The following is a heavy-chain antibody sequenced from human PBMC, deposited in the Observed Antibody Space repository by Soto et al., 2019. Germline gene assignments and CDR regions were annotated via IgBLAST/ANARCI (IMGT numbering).Heavy chain of an antibody. V-gene: IGHV4-39*01. J-gene: IGHJ4*02. CDR1: GDSASISTFV. D-gene: IGHD6-6*01. Sequence: PSDTLALTCSLSGDSASISTFVVGLIRKPPGKGLECIASVYYNGNTYYNTSLQTRVTISVDTSKNQFSLRLNSVTAADTAVYFCVRSSIEPRLFMYPFDYWGQGALVTVSS. CDR3: VRSSIEPRLFMYPFDY. CDR2: VYYNGNT.